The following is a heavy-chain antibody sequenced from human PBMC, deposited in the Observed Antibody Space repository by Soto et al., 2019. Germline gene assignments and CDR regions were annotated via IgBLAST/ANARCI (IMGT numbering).Heavy chain of an antibody. CDR2: IYHSGST. D-gene: IGHD5-12*01. CDR1: GGSISSGGYS. V-gene: IGHV4-30-2*01. CDR3: ARKGDADGDDPPLDV. J-gene: IGHJ6*02. Sequence: QLQLQESGSGLVKPSQTLSLTCAVSGGSISSGGYSWSWIRQPPGKGLEWIGYIYHSGSTYYNPSLKRRVTISVDRYKNQFSLKLSSVAAAVSAVYYCARKGDADGDDPPLDVWGQVTTLTVSS.